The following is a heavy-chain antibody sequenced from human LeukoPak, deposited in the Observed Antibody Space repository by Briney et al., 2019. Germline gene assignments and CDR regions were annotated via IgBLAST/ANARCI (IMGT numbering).Heavy chain of an antibody. CDR1: GFTFSSYW. Sequence: GGSLRLSCAASGFTFSSYWMHWVRQAPGKGLVWVSRINSDGSSTSYADSVKGRFTISRDNAKNTLYLQMNSLRAEDTAVYYCASVGIPTRFDYWGQGTLVTVSS. CDR3: ASVGIPTRFDY. CDR2: INSDGSST. D-gene: IGHD1-14*01. V-gene: IGHV3-74*01. J-gene: IGHJ4*02.